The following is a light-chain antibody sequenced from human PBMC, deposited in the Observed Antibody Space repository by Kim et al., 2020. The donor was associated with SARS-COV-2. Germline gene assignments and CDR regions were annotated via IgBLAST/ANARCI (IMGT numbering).Light chain of an antibody. CDR2: GAS. CDR1: QSVSSNY. V-gene: IGKV3-20*01. CDR3: QQYSSSPAT. J-gene: IGKJ1*01. Sequence: EIVLTQSPGTLSLSPGERATLSCRASQSVSSNYLAWYQQKPGQAPSLLIYGASSRATGIPDRFSGSGSGTDFTLTITRLEPEDFAVYYCQQYSSSPATFGQGTKVEVK.